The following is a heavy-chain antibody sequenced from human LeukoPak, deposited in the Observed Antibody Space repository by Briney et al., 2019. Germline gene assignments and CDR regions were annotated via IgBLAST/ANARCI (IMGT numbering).Heavy chain of an antibody. V-gene: IGHV3-13*01. J-gene: IGHJ3*02. CDR2: IYSAGDI. Sequence: GGSLRLSCAASGFTFSSYDMHWVRQPTGKGLEWVSAIYSAGDIYYLDSVKGRFTISRENAKNSLFLQMNSLRAEDTAVYYCARVSTNAFDIWGQGTMVTVSS. CDR3: ARVSTNAFDI. CDR1: GFTFSSYD.